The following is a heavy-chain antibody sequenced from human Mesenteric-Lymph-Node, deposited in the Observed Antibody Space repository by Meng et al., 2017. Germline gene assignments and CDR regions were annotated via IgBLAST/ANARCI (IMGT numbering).Heavy chain of an antibody. CDR2: TWHSGST. V-gene: IGHV4-4*02. D-gene: IGHD5-24*01. Sequence: QLQLQESGPGLVKPSGTLSLTGAAPGGSISSANWWSWVRQPPGKGLEWIGETWHSGSTNYNPSLKSRVTISVDKSKNQFSLTLNSVTAADTAVYYCARDEDGYTFFEYWSQGTLVTVSS. CDR1: GGSISSANW. J-gene: IGHJ4*02. CDR3: ARDEDGYTFFEY.